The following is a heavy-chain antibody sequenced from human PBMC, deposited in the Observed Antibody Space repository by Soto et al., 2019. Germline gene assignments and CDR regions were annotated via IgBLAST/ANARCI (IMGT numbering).Heavy chain of an antibody. Sequence: GASVEVSCKXSGYTFTGYYMHWVRQAPGQGLEWMGWINPNSGGTNYAQKFQGRVTMTRDTSISTAYMELSRLRSDDTAVYYCARDVTVVTPRVYYYGMDVWGQGTTVTVSS. CDR1: GYTFTGYY. CDR3: ARDVTVVTPRVYYYGMDV. J-gene: IGHJ6*02. CDR2: INPNSGGT. D-gene: IGHD2-21*02. V-gene: IGHV1-2*02.